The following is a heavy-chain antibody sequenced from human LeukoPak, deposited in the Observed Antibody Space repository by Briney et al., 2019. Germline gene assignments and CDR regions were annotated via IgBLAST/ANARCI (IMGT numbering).Heavy chain of an antibody. CDR3: TRDRGIQGASSGYYRRGFDY. Sequence: GGSLRLSCAASGFTFGDYAMSWVRQAPGKGLAWVGFIRSKAYGGTTEYAASVKGRFTISRDDSKSIAYLQMNSLKTEDTAVYYCTRDRGIQGASSGYYRRGFDYWGQGTLVTVSS. CDR2: IRSKAYGGTT. V-gene: IGHV3-49*04. CDR1: GFTFGDYA. D-gene: IGHD3-22*01. J-gene: IGHJ4*02.